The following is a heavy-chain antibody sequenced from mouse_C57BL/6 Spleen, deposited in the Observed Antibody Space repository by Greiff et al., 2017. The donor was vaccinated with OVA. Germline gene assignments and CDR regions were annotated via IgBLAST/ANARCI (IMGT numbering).Heavy chain of an antibody. CDR3: ARSTYYGYDYAMDY. CDR2: IHPNSGST. J-gene: IGHJ4*01. V-gene: IGHV1-64*01. D-gene: IGHD2-9*01. Sequence: QVQLQQPGAELVKPGASVKLSCKASGYTFTSYWMHWVKQRPGQGLEWIGMIHPNSGSTNYNEKFKSKATLTVDKSSSTAYMQLSSLTSEDSAVYYCARSTYYGYDYAMDYWGQGTSVTVPS. CDR1: GYTFTSYW.